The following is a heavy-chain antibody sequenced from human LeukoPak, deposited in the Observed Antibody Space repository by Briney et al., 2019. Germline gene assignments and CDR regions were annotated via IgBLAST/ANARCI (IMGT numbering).Heavy chain of an antibody. J-gene: IGHJ5*02. CDR1: GFTFSSHW. Sequence: GGSLRLSCVASGFTFSSHWMHWVRQAPGKGLVWVARIYNTGSTTNYADSVMGRFTISRDNSKNTLYLQMNSLRAEDTAVYYCAKDPVNYYGSGSSGQGWFDPWGQGTLVTVSS. D-gene: IGHD3-10*01. CDR2: IYNTGSTT. V-gene: IGHV3-74*01. CDR3: AKDPVNYYGSGSSGQGWFDP.